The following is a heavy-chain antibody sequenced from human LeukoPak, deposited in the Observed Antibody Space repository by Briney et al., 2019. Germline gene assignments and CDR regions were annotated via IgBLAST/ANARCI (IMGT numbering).Heavy chain of an antibody. D-gene: IGHD2-21*02. V-gene: IGHV3-53*01. CDR2: IYSGGST. J-gene: IGHJ4*02. CDR3: ARGVVTVPLYYFDP. CDR1: GFTVSSNY. Sequence: GGSLRLSCAASGFTVSSNYMSWVRQAPGKGLEWVSVIYSGGSTYYADSVKGRFTISRDNSKNTLYLQMNSLRAEDTAVYYCARGVVTVPLYYFDPWGQGTLVTVSS.